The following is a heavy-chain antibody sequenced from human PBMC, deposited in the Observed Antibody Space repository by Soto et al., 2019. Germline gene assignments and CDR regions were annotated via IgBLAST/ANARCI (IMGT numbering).Heavy chain of an antibody. Sequence: LRLSCAAPGFTFSSYGMHWVRQAPGKGLEWVAVIWYDGSNTYYADSVKGRFTISRDNSKNTLYLQMNSLRAEDTAVYYCARNHCGGDCYSLYFDYWGQGTLVTVSS. CDR2: IWYDGSNT. D-gene: IGHD2-21*02. CDR1: GFTFSSYG. CDR3: ARNHCGGDCYSLYFDY. V-gene: IGHV3-33*01. J-gene: IGHJ4*02.